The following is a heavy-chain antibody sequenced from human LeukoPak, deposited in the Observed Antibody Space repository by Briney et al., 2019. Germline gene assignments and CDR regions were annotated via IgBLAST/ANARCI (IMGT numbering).Heavy chain of an antibody. J-gene: IGHJ4*02. Sequence: SETLSLTCTVSGGSISSYYWSWIRQPPGKGLEWIGYIYYSGSTNYNPSLKSRVTISVDTSKNQFSLKLSSVTAADTAVYYCARLPYGSGSYYDYWGQGTLVTVSS. CDR2: IYYSGST. CDR1: GGSISSYY. D-gene: IGHD3-10*01. V-gene: IGHV4-59*08. CDR3: ARLPYGSGSYYDY.